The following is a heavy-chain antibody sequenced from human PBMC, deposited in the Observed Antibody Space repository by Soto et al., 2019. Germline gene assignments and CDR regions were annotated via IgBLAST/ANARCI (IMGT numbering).Heavy chain of an antibody. Sequence: PSETLSLTCTVSGGSISSYYWSWIRQPPGKGLEWIGYIYYSGSTNYNPSLKSRVTISVDTSKNQFSLKLSSVTAADTAVYYCARDSLASTDPYYASSGYYRWFDPWGQGALVTVSS. CDR2: IYYSGST. CDR1: GGSISSYY. J-gene: IGHJ5*02. D-gene: IGHD3-22*01. CDR3: ARDSLASTDPYYASSGYYRWFDP. V-gene: IGHV4-59*01.